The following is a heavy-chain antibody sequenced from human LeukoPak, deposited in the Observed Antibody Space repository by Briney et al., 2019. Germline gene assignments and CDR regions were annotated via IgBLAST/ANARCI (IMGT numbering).Heavy chain of an antibody. D-gene: IGHD3-10*01. CDR1: GFTFTSDY. CDR3: ASDPLGGFGALSNDY. Sequence: ASVKFSSNASGFTFTSDYMDWVRQAPGQGLEWRWIINPSGGSTSYAQKFQCRVTMHRDMSTSTVYMELRSLRSDDTAVYYCASDPLGGFGALSNDYWGQGPLVTVSS. V-gene: IGHV1-46*01. CDR2: INPSGGST. J-gene: IGHJ4*02.